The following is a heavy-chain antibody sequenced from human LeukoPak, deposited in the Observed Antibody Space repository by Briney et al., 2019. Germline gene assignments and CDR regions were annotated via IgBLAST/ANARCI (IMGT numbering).Heavy chain of an antibody. CDR1: GGSISSSSYY. CDR3: ARRFPYSSSWYATFDAFDI. D-gene: IGHD6-13*01. J-gene: IGHJ3*02. Sequence: SSETLSLTCTVSGGSISSSSYYWGWIRQPPGKGLEWIGSIYYSGSTYYNPSLKSRVTISVDTSKNQFSLKLSSVTAADTAVYYCARRFPYSSSWYATFDAFDIWGQGTMVTVSS. V-gene: IGHV4-39*07. CDR2: IYYSGST.